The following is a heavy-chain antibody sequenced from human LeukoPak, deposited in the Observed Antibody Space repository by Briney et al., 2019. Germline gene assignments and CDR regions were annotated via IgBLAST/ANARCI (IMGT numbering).Heavy chain of an antibody. CDR2: IYTSGST. V-gene: IGHV4-61*02. CDR1: GGSISSGSYY. Sequence: PSETLSLTCTVSGGSISSGSYYWSWIRQPAGKGLEWIGRIYTSGSTNYNPSLKSRVTISVDTSKKQFSLKLSSVTAADTAVYYCARDRVDYYYYYMDVWGKGTTVTVSS. D-gene: IGHD2-21*01. CDR3: ARDRVDYYYYYMDV. J-gene: IGHJ6*03.